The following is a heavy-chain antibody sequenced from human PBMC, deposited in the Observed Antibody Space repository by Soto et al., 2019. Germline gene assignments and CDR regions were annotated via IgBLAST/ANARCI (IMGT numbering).Heavy chain of an antibody. J-gene: IGHJ4*02. CDR3: ARYTGATMFDY. V-gene: IGHV4-39*01. CDR2: IYYYSGST. D-gene: IGHD1-26*01. CDR1: GGSISSSSYY. Sequence: SETLSLTCTVSGGSISSSSYYWGWIRQPPGKGLEWIGSIYYYSGSTYYNPSLKSRVTISVDTSKNQFSLKLSSVTAADTAVYYCARYTGATMFDYWGQGTLVTVSS.